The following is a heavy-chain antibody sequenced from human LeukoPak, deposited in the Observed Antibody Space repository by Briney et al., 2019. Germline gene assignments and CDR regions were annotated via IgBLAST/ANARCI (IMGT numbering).Heavy chain of an antibody. Sequence: GGSLRLSCAASGFTFSSYGMSWVRQAPGKGLEWVANIKQDGSEKYYVDSVKGRFTISRDNAKNSLYLQMNSLRAEDTAVYYCARWRCSSTSCFFDYWGQGTLVTVSS. CDR2: IKQDGSEK. CDR1: GFTFSSYG. J-gene: IGHJ4*02. CDR3: ARWRCSSTSCFFDY. V-gene: IGHV3-7*01. D-gene: IGHD2-2*01.